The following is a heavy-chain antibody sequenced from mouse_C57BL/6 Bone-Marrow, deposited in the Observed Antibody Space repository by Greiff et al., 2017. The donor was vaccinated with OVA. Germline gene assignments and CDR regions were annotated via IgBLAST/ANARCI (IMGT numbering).Heavy chain of an antibody. CDR1: GFNIKDDY. V-gene: IGHV14-4*01. CDR2: IDPENGDT. Sequence: VQLQQSGAELVRPGASVKLSCTASGFNIKDDYMHWVKQRPEQGLEWIGWIDPENGDTEYASKFQGKATITADTSSNTAYLQLSSLTSEDTAVYYCTTSSYLFAYWRQGTLVTVSA. CDR3: TTSSYLFAY. D-gene: IGHD5-1*01. J-gene: IGHJ3*01.